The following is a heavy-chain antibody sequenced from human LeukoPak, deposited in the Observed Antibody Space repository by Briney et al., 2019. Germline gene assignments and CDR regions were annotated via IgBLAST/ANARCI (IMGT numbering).Heavy chain of an antibody. CDR2: VHPSGGST. CDR3: ARITMTTSGWYFDL. V-gene: IGHV1-46*01. Sequence: ASVKVSCKASGYTFTSYYMHWLRQAPGQGLEWMGIVHPSGGSTGYAQKFQGRVTMTRDTATSTVYMELSSLRSEDTALYYCARITMTTSGWYFDLWGRGSLVTVSS. J-gene: IGHJ2*01. CDR1: GYTFTSYY. D-gene: IGHD3-22*01.